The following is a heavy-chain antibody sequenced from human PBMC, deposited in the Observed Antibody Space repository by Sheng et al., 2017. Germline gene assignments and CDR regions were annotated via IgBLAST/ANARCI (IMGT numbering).Heavy chain of an antibody. Sequence: QVQLIQSGAEVKKPGASVKVSCTVSGYTLSELSIHWVRQAPGKGLEWVGGFDPEDGEPIYAQKFQGRVTMTEDTSTDTAYMELSSLGSEDTVRFYXATTIFDATSVDFWGQGTLVTV. CDR1: GYTLSELS. V-gene: IGHV1-24*01. D-gene: IGHD2-15*01. CDR2: FDPEDGEP. J-gene: IGHJ4*02. CDR3: ATTIFDATSVDF.